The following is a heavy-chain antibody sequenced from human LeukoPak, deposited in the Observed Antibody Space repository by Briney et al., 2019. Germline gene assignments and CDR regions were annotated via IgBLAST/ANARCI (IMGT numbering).Heavy chain of an antibody. V-gene: IGHV3-13*01. CDR1: GFTFSNYD. CDR2: IDTAGDT. CDR3: ARGGGSGYYYYYMDV. Sequence: PGGSLRLSCAASGFTFSNYDMHWVRQATGKGLEWVSAIDTAGDTYYLGSAKGRFTISRENAKNFLYLQMNGLRAEDTAVYYCARGGGSGYYYYYMDVWGKGTTVTISS. D-gene: IGHD3-10*01. J-gene: IGHJ6*03.